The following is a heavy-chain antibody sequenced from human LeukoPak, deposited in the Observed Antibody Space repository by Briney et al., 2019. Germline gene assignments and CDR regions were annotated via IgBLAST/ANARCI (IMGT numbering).Heavy chain of an antibody. CDR1: GFTFDDYA. CDR2: ISWNSGSI. J-gene: IGHJ4*02. D-gene: IGHD2-2*02. CDR3: AKGHVVPAAIGPLDY. Sequence: GGSLRLSCAASGFTFDDYAMHWVRQAPGKGLEWVSGISWNSGSIGYADSVKGRFTISRDNAKNSLYLQMNSLRAEDTALYYCAKGHVVPAAIGPLDYWGQGTLVTVYS. V-gene: IGHV3-9*01.